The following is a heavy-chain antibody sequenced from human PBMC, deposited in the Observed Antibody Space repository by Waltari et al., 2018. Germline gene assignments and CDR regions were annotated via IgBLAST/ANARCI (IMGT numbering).Heavy chain of an antibody. Sequence: QVQLQESGPGLVKPSGTLSLTCVVSGGSISSSNWWPWVRQPPGKGLGWIGEIDHNGNTNYNPSLKSRVTISVDKSKNQFSLKLRSVTAADTAVYYCARVILGATDDYSYAMDVWGQGITVTVSS. J-gene: IGHJ6*02. V-gene: IGHV4-4*02. CDR2: IDHNGNT. CDR3: ARVILGATDDYSYAMDV. CDR1: GGSISSSNW. D-gene: IGHD1-26*01.